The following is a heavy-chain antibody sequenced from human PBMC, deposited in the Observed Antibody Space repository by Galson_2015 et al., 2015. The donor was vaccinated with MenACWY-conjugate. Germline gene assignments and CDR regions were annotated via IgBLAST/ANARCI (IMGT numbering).Heavy chain of an antibody. CDR2: IVVGSGNT. CDR1: GFTFTSSA. J-gene: IGHJ6*02. Sequence: SVKVSCKASGFTFTSSAMQWVRQARGQRLEWIGWIVVGSGNTNYAQKFQERVTITRDMSTSTAYMELSSLRSEDTAVYYCARDVSYCSSTSCPPGYYYGMDVWGQGTTVTVSS. V-gene: IGHV1-58*02. D-gene: IGHD2-2*01. CDR3: ARDVSYCSSTSCPPGYYYGMDV.